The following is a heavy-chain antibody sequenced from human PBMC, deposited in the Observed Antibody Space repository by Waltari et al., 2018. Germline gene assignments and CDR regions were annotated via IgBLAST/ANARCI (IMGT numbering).Heavy chain of an antibody. CDR2: IWYDGSNK. Sequence: QVQLVESGGGVVQPGRSLRLSCAASGFTFSRYGMHWVRQAPGKGLEWVAVIWYDGSNKYYADSVKGRFTISRDNSKNTLYLQMNSLRAEDTAVYYCARVYSYGPNIDYWGQGTLVTVSS. CDR3: ARVYSYGPNIDY. D-gene: IGHD5-18*01. J-gene: IGHJ4*02. CDR1: GFTFSRYG. V-gene: IGHV3-33*01.